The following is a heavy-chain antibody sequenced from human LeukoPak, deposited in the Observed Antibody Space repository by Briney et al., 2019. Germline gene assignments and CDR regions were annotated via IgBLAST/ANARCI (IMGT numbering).Heavy chain of an antibody. CDR2: IYSGGST. D-gene: IGHD3-10*01. V-gene: IGHV3-66*01. J-gene: IGHJ3*02. Sequence: GGSLRLSCAASGFTVSSNYMSWVRQAPGKGLEWVSVIYSGGSTYYADSVKGRFTISRDNSKNTLYLQMNSLRAEDTAVYYCAGVKDLWFGELPWAFDIWGQGTMVIVSS. CDR3: AGVKDLWFGELPWAFDI. CDR1: GFTVSSNY.